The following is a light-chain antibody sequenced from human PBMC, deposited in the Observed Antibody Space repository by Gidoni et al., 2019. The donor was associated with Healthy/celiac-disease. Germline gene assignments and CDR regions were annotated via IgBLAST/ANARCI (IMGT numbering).Light chain of an antibody. CDR2: DAS. CDR3: QQRSNWPGT. V-gene: IGKV3-11*01. CDR1: KSVSSY. Sequence: EIVLTSSPATLSLSPGERATLSCRASKSVSSYLAWYQQKPGQAPRLLIYDASNRATGIPARFSGSGSGTDFTLTISSLEPEDFAVYYCQQRSNWPGTFGQGTKVEIK. J-gene: IGKJ1*01.